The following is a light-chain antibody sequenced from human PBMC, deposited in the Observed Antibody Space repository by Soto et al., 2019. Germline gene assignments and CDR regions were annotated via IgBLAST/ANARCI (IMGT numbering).Light chain of an antibody. CDR1: SSNIGNNY. Sequence: QSVLTQPPSVSAAPGQKVTISCSGSSSNIGNNYVTWYQQLPGTAPKVLLYDNNKRPSGIPDRFSGSESGTSATLGITGLQTGDEADYYCVAWDGSLNVYLFGTGTKLTVL. V-gene: IGLV1-51*01. J-gene: IGLJ1*01. CDR2: DNN. CDR3: VAWDGSLNVYL.